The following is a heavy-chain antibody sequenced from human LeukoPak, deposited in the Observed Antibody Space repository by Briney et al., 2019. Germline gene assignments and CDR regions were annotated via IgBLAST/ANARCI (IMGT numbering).Heavy chain of an antibody. D-gene: IGHD6-13*01. J-gene: IGHJ6*03. CDR2: ISSSGSII. CDR3: ARGPGYSSSWYKTFSYYYYYMDV. Sequence: GGSLRLSCAASGFTFSDYYMSWIRQAPGKGLEWVSYISSSGSIIYYADSVKGRFTISRDNAKNSLYLQMNSLRAEDTAVYYCARGPGYSSSWYKTFSYYYYYMDVWGKGTTVTVSS. CDR1: GFTFSDYY. V-gene: IGHV3-11*04.